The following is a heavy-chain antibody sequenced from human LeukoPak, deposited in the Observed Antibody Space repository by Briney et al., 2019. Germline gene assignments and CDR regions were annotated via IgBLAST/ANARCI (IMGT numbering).Heavy chain of an antibody. Sequence: GGSLRLSCAASAFTLSNYAMHWVRQAPGKGLVWVSRVNSDGSSTIYADSVRGRFTVSRDNAKNTVYLQMNSLRAEDTAVYFCTSLVHYYGGGGMAFDIWGQGTMVTVSS. D-gene: IGHD3-10*01. J-gene: IGHJ3*02. CDR1: AFTLSNYA. CDR2: VNSDGSST. CDR3: TSLVHYYGGGGMAFDI. V-gene: IGHV3-74*01.